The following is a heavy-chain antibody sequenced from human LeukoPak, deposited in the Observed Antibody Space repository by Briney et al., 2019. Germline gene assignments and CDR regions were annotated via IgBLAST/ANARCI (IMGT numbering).Heavy chain of an antibody. CDR1: GFTVSNNY. J-gene: IGHJ4*02. Sequence: GGSLRLSCAASGFTVSNNYMSWVRQAPGKGLEWVSVIYSGGSTYYADSVKGRFTISGDTSKNTLYLQMNSLRAEDTAVYYCARDRCSSTSCYTHYFDYWGQGTLVTVSS. CDR2: IYSGGST. CDR3: ARDRCSSTSCYTHYFDY. V-gene: IGHV3-66*02. D-gene: IGHD2-2*02.